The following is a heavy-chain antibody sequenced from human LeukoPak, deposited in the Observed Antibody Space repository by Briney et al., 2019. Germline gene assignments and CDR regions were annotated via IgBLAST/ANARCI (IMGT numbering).Heavy chain of an antibody. CDR2: IKQDGSEK. Sequence: PGGSLRLSCVASGFTFSDYYMTWVRQPPGKGLEWVANIKQDGSEKYYVDSVKGRFTISRDNAKNTLYLQMNSLRAEDTAVYYCARDMTTVGYWGQGTLVTVSS. D-gene: IGHD4-17*01. CDR3: ARDMTTVGY. CDR1: GFTFSDYY. J-gene: IGHJ4*02. V-gene: IGHV3-7*01.